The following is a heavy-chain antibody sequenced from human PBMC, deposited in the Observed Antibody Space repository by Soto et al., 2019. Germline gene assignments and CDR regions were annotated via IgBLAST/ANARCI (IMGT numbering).Heavy chain of an antibody. D-gene: IGHD4-17*01. Sequence: PGGSLRLSCAASGFTFSSYGVHWVRQAPGKGLEWVAVISYDGNNKYYADSVKGRFTISRDNFKNTLYLQMDSLRAEDTAMYYCAKDHLETTVTTPGYWGHGTLVTVSS. V-gene: IGHV3-30*18. CDR3: AKDHLETTVTTPGY. CDR1: GFTFSSYG. J-gene: IGHJ4*01. CDR2: ISYDGNNK.